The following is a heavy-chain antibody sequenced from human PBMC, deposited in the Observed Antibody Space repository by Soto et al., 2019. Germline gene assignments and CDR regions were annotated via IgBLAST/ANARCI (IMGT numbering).Heavy chain of an antibody. Sequence: GGSLRLSCGASGFIFSKYGMHWVRQAPGKGLEWVAVISYDGSNKYYAESMKGRFIISRDKSENTLYLQMNSLRAEDTALYYCAKDLGSGKPYYYYAMDVWGQGTTVTVSS. CDR3: AKDLGSGKPYYYYAMDV. CDR2: ISYDGSNK. V-gene: IGHV3-30*18. D-gene: IGHD3-10*01. J-gene: IGHJ6*02. CDR1: GFIFSKYG.